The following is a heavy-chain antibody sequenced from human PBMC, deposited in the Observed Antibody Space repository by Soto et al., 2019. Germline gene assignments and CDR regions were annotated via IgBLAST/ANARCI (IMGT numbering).Heavy chain of an antibody. CDR2: ISSYGADT. V-gene: IGHV3-64D*06. Sequence: EVQLVESGGTLVQPGGSLRLSCSASGFTFNSYAMHWVRQAPGKGLEFVSAISSYGADTYYADSVKGRFAISRDNSKNTLYLQMSSLRAEDTALHYCVKEGYMRSDWYGQFDYWGQGALVTVSS. CDR3: VKEGYMRSDWYGQFDY. D-gene: IGHD6-19*01. J-gene: IGHJ4*02. CDR1: GFTFNSYA.